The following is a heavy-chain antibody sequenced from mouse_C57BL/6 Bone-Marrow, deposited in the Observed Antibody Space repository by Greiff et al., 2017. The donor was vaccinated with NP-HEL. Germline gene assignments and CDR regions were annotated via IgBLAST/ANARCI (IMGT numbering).Heavy chain of an antibody. CDR3: ATVVARNWYFDV. V-gene: IGHV1-69*01. CDR2: IDPSDVYT. D-gene: IGHD1-1*01. CDR1: ASTFPGSW. Sequence: QVQLQQPGAELVIPGASVKLSSKASASTFPGSWIHWLRRRPGQGLDWTEEIDPSDVYTNYNQKFKGKSTLTVDKSSSTAYMQLSSLTSEDSAVYYCATVVARNWYFDVWGTGTTVTVSS. J-gene: IGHJ1*03.